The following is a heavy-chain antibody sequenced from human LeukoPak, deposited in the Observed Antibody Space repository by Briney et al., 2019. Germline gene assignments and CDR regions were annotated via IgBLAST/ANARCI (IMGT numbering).Heavy chain of an antibody. CDR3: AKAGLYYYGSGSYLDY. V-gene: IGHV3-23*01. J-gene: IGHJ4*02. CDR1: GFTFSSYA. Sequence: PGGSLRLSCAASGFTFSSYAMSWVRQAPGKGLEWVSAISGGGGSTYYADSGKGRFTIARDNSKNTMYLQMNSLRAEDTAACYCAKAGLYYYGSGSYLDYWGQGTLVTVST. CDR2: ISGGGGST. D-gene: IGHD3-10*01.